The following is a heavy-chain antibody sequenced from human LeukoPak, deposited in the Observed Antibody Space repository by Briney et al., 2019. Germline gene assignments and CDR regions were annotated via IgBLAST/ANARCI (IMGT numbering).Heavy chain of an antibody. V-gene: IGHV3-7*03. CDR2: IKQDGSEK. D-gene: IGHD2-15*01. J-gene: IGHJ4*02. Sequence: GGSLRLSCAASGFTFSSYWMSWVRQAPGKGLEWVANIKQDGSEKYYVDSVKGRFTISRDKSKNTLYLQMNSLRAEDTAVYYCAKEGYCSGGSCSDYDYWGQGTLVTVSS. CDR1: GFTFSSYW. CDR3: AKEGYCSGGSCSDYDY.